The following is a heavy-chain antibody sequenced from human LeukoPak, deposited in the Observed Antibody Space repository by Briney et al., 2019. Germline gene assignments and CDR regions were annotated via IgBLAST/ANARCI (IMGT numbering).Heavy chain of an antibody. V-gene: IGHV1-2*02. D-gene: IGHD3-16*01. CDR2: INPNSGGT. J-gene: IGHJ5*02. Sequence: EASVKVSCKASGYTFTGYYMHWVRQAPGQGLEWMGWINPNSGGTNYAQKFQGRVTMTEDTSTDTAYMELSSLRSEDTAVYYCARDGGWFDPWGQGTLVTVSS. CDR3: ARDGGWFDP. CDR1: GYTFTGYY.